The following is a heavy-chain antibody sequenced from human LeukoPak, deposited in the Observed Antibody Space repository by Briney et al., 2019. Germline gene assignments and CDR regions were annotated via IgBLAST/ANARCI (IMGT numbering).Heavy chain of an antibody. CDR1: GYTFTSYY. Sequence: ASVKVSCKASGYTFTSYYMHWVRQAPGQGLEWMGIINPSGGSTSYAQKFQGRVTMTRDTSTSTVYMELSSLRSEDTAVYYCARDHPRRGYSGYDYGYWGQGTLVTVSS. CDR2: INPSGGST. V-gene: IGHV1-46*01. CDR3: ARDHPRRGYSGYDYGY. J-gene: IGHJ4*02. D-gene: IGHD5-12*01.